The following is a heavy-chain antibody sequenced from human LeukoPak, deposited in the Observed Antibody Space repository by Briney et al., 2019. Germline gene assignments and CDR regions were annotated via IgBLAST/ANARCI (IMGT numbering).Heavy chain of an antibody. J-gene: IGHJ4*02. CDR1: GYTFINYA. CDR2: INASNGNT. D-gene: IGHD6-13*01. V-gene: IGHV1-3*01. CDR3: ARGPRAAADDY. Sequence: GASVTVSCKASGYTFINYAINWGRQAPGQRPEWIGWINASNGNTKYSQKFQGRVTITRDTSASTAYMELSSLTSEGRGIYYCARGPRAAADDYWGQGTLVTVSS.